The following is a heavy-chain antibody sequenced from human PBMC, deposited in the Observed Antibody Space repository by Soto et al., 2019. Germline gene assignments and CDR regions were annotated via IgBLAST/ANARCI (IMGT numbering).Heavy chain of an antibody. Sequence: PSETLSLTCTVSGGSISIYYWSWIRQPPGKGLEWIGYIYYSGSTNYNPSLKSRVTISVDTSKNQFSLKLSSVTAADTAVYYCASASSGWYESFDYWGQGTLVTVSS. CDR3: ASASSGWYESFDY. V-gene: IGHV4-59*01. D-gene: IGHD6-19*01. CDR1: GGSISIYY. J-gene: IGHJ4*02. CDR2: IYYSGST.